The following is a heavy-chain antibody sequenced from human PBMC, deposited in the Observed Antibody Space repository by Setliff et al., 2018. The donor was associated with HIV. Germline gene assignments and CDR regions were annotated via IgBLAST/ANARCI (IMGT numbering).Heavy chain of an antibody. J-gene: IGHJ6*03. D-gene: IGHD6-19*01. CDR1: GYTFTNYA. Sequence: GASVKVSCKASGYTFTNYAIHWVRQAPGQRLEWMGWINAGNGNTKYSQNFQGRVTFTRDTFASTAYMELSSLRSEDTAVYYCARSLERQWMVPYYMDVWGKGTTVTVSS. CDR3: ARSLERQWMVPYYMDV. V-gene: IGHV1-3*01. CDR2: INAGNGNT.